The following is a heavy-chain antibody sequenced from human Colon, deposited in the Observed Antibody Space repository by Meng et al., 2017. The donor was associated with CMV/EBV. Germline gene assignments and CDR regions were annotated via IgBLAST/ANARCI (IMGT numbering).Heavy chain of an antibody. CDR3: GKDVGANFFYGLDV. V-gene: IGHV3-9*01. J-gene: IGHJ6*02. CDR1: GFTFSSYS. D-gene: IGHD1-26*01. CDR2: ITWNSETI. Sequence: SLKISCAASGFTFSSYSMNWVRQAPGKGLEWVAGITWNSETIAYGDSVKGRFTVSRDNAKTALYLQMNSLRAEDTALYYCGKDVGANFFYGLDVWGQGTTVTVSS.